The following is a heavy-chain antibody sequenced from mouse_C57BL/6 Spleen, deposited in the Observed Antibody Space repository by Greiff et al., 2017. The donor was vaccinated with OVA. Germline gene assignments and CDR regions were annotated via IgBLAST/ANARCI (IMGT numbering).Heavy chain of an antibody. D-gene: IGHD1-1*01. CDR1: GYSFTGYY. Sequence: VQLQQSGPELVKPGASVKISCKASGYSFTGYYMNWVKQSPEKSLEWIGEINPSTGGTTYNQKFKAKATLTVDKSSSTAYMQLKSLTSEDSAVYYCAREYYGSSYYAMDYWGQGTSVTVSS. CDR3: AREYYGSSYYAMDY. J-gene: IGHJ4*01. CDR2: INPSTGGT. V-gene: IGHV1-42*01.